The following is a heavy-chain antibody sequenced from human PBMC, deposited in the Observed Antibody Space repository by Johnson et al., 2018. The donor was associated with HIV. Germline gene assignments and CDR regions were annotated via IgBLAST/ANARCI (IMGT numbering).Heavy chain of an antibody. CDR1: GFTFSSFA. V-gene: IGHV3-NL1*01. D-gene: IGHD6-13*01. Sequence: QVQLVESGGGVVQPGMSLRLSYAASGFTFSSFAIHWVRQAPGKGLEWVSGINWNGGSTGYADSVKGRLTISRDNSKNTVYLQMNSLRPEDTAVYFCARDGKYSSIGPDAFDVWGQGTMVAVSS. CDR2: INWNGGST. J-gene: IGHJ3*01. CDR3: ARDGKYSSIGPDAFDV.